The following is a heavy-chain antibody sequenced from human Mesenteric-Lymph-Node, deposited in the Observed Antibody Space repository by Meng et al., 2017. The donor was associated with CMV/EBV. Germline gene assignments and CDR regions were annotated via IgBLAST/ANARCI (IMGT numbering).Heavy chain of an antibody. J-gene: IGHJ6*02. Sequence: ASVKVSCKASGYTFTANYLFWVRQAPGQGLEWMGWINPNTGGTNYGQKFQGRVTMTRDTSISTAYMELRSLRSDDTAVYYCARSYSTSWSSSHSYGMDVWGQGTTVTVSS. D-gene: IGHD2-2*01. CDR1: GYTFTANY. CDR2: INPNTGGT. CDR3: ARSYSTSWSSSHSYGMDV. V-gene: IGHV1-2*02.